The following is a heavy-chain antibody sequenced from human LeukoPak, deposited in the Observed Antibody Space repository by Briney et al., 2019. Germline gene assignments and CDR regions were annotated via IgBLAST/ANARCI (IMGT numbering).Heavy chain of an antibody. CDR3: ARHGRFYDAFDI. CDR1: GYTFTDYY. D-gene: IGHD3-3*01. Sequence: ASVKVSCKASGYTFTDYYLHWVRQAPAQGLEWMGWINPNSGVTKYALKFQGRVTMTGDTSISTAYLDLSRLRSDDTAVYYCARHGRFYDAFDIWGQGTMVTVSS. J-gene: IGHJ3*02. V-gene: IGHV1-2*02. CDR2: INPNSGVT.